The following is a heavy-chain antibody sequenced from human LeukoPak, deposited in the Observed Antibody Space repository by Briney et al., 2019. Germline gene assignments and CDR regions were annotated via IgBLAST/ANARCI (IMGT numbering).Heavy chain of an antibody. CDR2: VNSDMRST. D-gene: IGHD6-19*01. J-gene: IGHJ4*02. CDR3: ARDIAVAGNYFDY. V-gene: IGHV3-74*01. Sequence: PGGSLRLSCAASGFTFSNFLMHWVRQAPGKGLVWVSRVNSDMRSTDYADSVKGRFTISRDNAKNTLYLQMNSLRAEDTAVYYCARDIAVAGNYFDYWGQGTLVTVSS. CDR1: GFTFSNFL.